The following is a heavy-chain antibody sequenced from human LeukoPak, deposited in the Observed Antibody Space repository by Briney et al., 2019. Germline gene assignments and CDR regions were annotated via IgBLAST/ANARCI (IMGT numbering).Heavy chain of an antibody. CDR3: TTNVLRWELFDY. J-gene: IGHJ4*02. D-gene: IGHD1-26*01. V-gene: IGHV3-15*01. CDR1: GFTLRNAW. CDR2: IRSETDGGTT. Sequence: PGGSLRLSCTASGFTLRNAWMSWVRQAPGKGLEWVGRIRSETDGGTTDYAAPVKGRVTISRDDSKNTLYLQMNSLNTEDTAVYYCTTNVLRWELFDYWGQGTLVTVSS.